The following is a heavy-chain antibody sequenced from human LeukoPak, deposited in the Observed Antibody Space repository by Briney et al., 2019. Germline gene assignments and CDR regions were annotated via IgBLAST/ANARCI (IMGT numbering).Heavy chain of an antibody. CDR1: GYSFTSYA. D-gene: IGHD3-10*01. J-gene: IGHJ4*02. CDR3: AREIQSMAPGH. V-gene: IGHV1-18*01. Sequence: ASVRVSCKASGYSFTSYAIIWSRQAPGQGLEWMGWINSYSGNRNYAQKLQGRVTMTTDTSTSTAYMELRSLRSDDTAVYYCAREIQSMAPGHSGQGTLVTVSS. CDR2: INSYSGNR.